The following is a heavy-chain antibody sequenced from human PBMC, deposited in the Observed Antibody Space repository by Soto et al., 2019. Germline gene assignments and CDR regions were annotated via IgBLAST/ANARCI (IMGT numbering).Heavy chain of an antibody. CDR1: GFTFENHD. Sequence: GGSLRLSCAASGFTFENHDMNWVRQAPGKGLEWVSAVTGSGSTTHYADSVKGRFSISRDNSKSTMYLQLNSLRAEDTAVDYCERGICRGGGCYVEPIDSWGQGTLVTVSS. J-gene: IGHJ5*01. D-gene: IGHD2-15*01. CDR2: VTGSGSTT. V-gene: IGHV3-23*01. CDR3: ERGICRGGGCYVEPIDS.